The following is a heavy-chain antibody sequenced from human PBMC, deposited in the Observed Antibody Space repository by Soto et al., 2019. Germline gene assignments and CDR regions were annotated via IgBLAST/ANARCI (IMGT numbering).Heavy chain of an antibody. CDR1: GGSISSDSYY. CDR3: ARHPVSYSSSPDV. D-gene: IGHD6-6*01. CDR2: IYYSGNT. J-gene: IGHJ6*02. Sequence: QLQMQESGPGLVKPSETLSLTCTVSGGSISSDSYYWGWIRQPPGKGLEWIGEIYYSGNTYSNPSLKHRVTLSVGTSKNQFSLHLRSVTAADTAVYYCARHPVSYSSSPDVWGQGTTVTVSS. V-gene: IGHV4-39*01.